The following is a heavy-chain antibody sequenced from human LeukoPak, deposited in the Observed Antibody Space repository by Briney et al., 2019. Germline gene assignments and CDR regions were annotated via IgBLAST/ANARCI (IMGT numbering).Heavy chain of an antibody. CDR1: GGSSSTYY. V-gene: IGHV4-59*01. CDR2: IYYSGST. Sequence: PSETLSLTCTGSGGSSSTYYWSWIRQPPGKGLEWIAYIYYSGSTNYNPSLKSRVTISVDTSKNLFSLKLSSVTAADTAVYYCARGGSYYGYFDYWGHGALVTVSS. CDR3: ARGGSYYGYFDY. D-gene: IGHD1-26*01. J-gene: IGHJ4*01.